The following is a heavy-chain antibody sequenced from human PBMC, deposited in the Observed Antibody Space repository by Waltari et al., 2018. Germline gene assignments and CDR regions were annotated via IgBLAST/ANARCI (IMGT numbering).Heavy chain of an antibody. CDR2: ISRSSSTI. V-gene: IGHV3-48*01. CDR3: ARDTRYCSSTSCHNWFDP. D-gene: IGHD2-2*01. CDR1: GFTFSSDS. J-gene: IGHJ5*02. Sequence: EVQLVESGGGLVQPGGSLSLSCAASGFTFSSDSMNWVRQAPGKGLDGVSYISRSSSTIYYAYSVKGRFTISRDNAKNSLYLQMNSLRAEDTAVYYCARDTRYCSSTSCHNWFDPWGQGTLVTVSS.